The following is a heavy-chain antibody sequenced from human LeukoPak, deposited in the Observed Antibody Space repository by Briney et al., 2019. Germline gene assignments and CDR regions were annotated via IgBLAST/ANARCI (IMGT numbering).Heavy chain of an antibody. CDR2: ISGSGGST. CDR3: AKVAPPYCSSTSCYRKQQLRGGRIGAFDI. J-gene: IGHJ3*02. D-gene: IGHD2-2*01. CDR1: GFTFSSYA. V-gene: IGHV3-23*01. Sequence: GGSLRLSCAASGFTFSSYAMSWVRQAPGKGLKWVSAISGSGGSTYYADSVKGRFTISRDNSKNTLYLQTNSLRAEDTAVYYCAKVAPPYCSSTSCYRKQQLRGGRIGAFDIWGQGTMVTVSS.